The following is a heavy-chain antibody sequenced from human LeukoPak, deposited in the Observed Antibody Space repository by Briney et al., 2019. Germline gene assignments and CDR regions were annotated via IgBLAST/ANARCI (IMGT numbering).Heavy chain of an antibody. CDR1: GFTLRTYA. CDR3: ATTVTLDF. J-gene: IGHJ4*02. CDR2: ITGTGGGGNKT. V-gene: IGHV3-23*01. Sequence: GGSLRLSCAASGFTLRTYAMSWVRQAPGKGLEWVSVITGTGGGGNKTYYADSVRGRFSISRDDSKNVLFLQMNDLRVDDTAVYFCATTVTLDFWGQGTRVLVSS. D-gene: IGHD1-1*01.